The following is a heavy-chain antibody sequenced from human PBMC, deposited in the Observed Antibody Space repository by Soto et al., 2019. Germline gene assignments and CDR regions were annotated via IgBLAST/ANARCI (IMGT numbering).Heavy chain of an antibody. CDR3: ARGPSGDKVDY. CDR1: CGSISRVNYC. Sequence: QVQLQESGPGLVKPSQTLSLTCTVSCGSISRVNYCWSWILQPPDTGLEWIGHLYNGGSTYNNPSLQSRVTLSVDTSKNQCSLQLSSVSAADTAVYYCARGPSGDKVDYWGQGTLVTVSS. D-gene: IGHD7-27*01. J-gene: IGHJ4*02. V-gene: IGHV4-30-4*01. CDR2: LYNGGST.